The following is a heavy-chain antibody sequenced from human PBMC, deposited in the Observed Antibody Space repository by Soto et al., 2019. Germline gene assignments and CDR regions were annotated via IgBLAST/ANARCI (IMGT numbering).Heavy chain of an antibody. V-gene: IGHV1-69*01. Sequence: QVQVVQSGAEVKKPGSSVKVSCKVSGGIFTNNAISWVRQAPGQGLEWLGGVIPLFDTAYYAQIFRGRLGISADAAPTTAYMELSGLTSADTAVYFCATGGHNDGYNFYHGMDVWGQGTTVTVS. D-gene: IGHD5-18*01. CDR1: GGIFTNNA. CDR2: VIPLFDTA. CDR3: ATGGHNDGYNFYHGMDV. J-gene: IGHJ6*02.